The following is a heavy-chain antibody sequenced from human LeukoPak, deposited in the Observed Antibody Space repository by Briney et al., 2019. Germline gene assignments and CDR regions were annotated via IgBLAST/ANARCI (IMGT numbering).Heavy chain of an antibody. J-gene: IGHJ4*02. CDR3: AKRLRDSAVFFHD. D-gene: IGHD2-15*01. CDR1: GFTFSSYA. V-gene: IGHV3-23*01. CDR2: ISSGGTNT. Sequence: GGSLRLSCVASGFTFSSYAMSWVRLAPGKGMEWDSSISSGGTNTYYADSVKGRFTISRDNSKNTFYLQMNSLRAEDTAVYYCAKRLRDSAVFFHDWGQGTLVTVSS.